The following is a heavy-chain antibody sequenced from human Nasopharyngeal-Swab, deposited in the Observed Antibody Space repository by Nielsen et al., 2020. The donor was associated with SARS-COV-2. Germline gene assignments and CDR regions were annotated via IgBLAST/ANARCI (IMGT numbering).Heavy chain of an antibody. J-gene: IGHJ4*02. D-gene: IGHD3-22*01. CDR1: GYTFTSYA. Sequence: ASVKISCKASGYTFTSYAMNWVRQAPGQGLEWMGWINNNTGNPTYAQGFTGRFVFSLDTSVSTAYLQISSLKAEDTAVYYCSSTGADSSGYYYLDYWGQGTLVTVSS. V-gene: IGHV7-4-1*02. CDR3: SSTGADSSGYYYLDY. CDR2: INNNTGNP.